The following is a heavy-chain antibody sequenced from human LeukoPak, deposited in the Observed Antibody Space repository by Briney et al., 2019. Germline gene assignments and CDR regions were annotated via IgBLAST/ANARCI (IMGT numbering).Heavy chain of an antibody. D-gene: IGHD5-12*01. J-gene: IGHJ4*02. V-gene: IGHV3-64*01. CDR3: ARVQEMATITFFDY. CDR2: ISSNGGST. CDR1: GFTFSSYA. Sequence: GGSLRLSCAASGFTFSSYAMHWVRQAPGKGLEYVSAISSNGGSTYYANSVKGRFTISRDNSKNALYLQMGSLRAEDMAVYYCARVQEMATITFFDYWGQGTPVTVSS.